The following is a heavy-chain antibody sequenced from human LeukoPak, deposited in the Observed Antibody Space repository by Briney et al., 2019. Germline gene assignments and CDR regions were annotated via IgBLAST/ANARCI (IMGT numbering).Heavy chain of an antibody. J-gene: IGHJ4*02. CDR1: GFTFSSYG. D-gene: IGHD3-10*01. Sequence: GRSLRLSCAASGFTFSSYGMHWVRQAPGKGLEWVAVIWYDGSNKYYADSVKGRFTISRDNSKNTLYLQMNSLRAEDTAVYYCAKGVPLDLDYWGQGTLVTVSS. CDR3: AKGVPLDLDY. CDR2: IWYDGSNK. V-gene: IGHV3-33*06.